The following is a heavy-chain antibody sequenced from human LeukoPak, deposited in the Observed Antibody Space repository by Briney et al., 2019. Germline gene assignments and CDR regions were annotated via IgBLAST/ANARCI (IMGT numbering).Heavy chain of an antibody. Sequence: GGSLRLSCAASGFTFSSYGMSWVRQAPGKGLEWVSAVSASGGSTYYADSVKGRFTISRDNSKNTLYLQMNSLRTEGTAVYYCAKGIAAAAVRGFDYWGQGTLVTVSS. CDR3: AKGIAAAAVRGFDY. CDR2: VSASGGST. V-gene: IGHV3-23*01. J-gene: IGHJ4*02. D-gene: IGHD6-13*01. CDR1: GFTFSSYG.